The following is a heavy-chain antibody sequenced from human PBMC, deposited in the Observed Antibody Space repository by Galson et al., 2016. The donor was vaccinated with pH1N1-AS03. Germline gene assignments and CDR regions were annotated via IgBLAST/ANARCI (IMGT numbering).Heavy chain of an antibody. CDR3: ARVKSEEFYFGGEPAYYYYGRDV. Sequence: SLRLSCAASGFTLSRYAMHWVRQAPGKGLEWVALISSEVSNENFADSVRGRFTISRDNSKNTLHLQMNSLRPEDTAVYYCARVKSEEFYFGGEPAYYYYGRDVWGQGTTVSVSS. J-gene: IGHJ6*01. CDR1: GFTLSRYA. V-gene: IGHV3-30*01. D-gene: IGHD3-10*01. CDR2: ISSEVSNE.